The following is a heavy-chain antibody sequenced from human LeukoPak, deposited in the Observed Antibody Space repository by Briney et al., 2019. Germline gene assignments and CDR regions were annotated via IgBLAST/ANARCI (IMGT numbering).Heavy chain of an antibody. J-gene: IGHJ5*02. CDR2: IYYSGST. V-gene: IGHV4-39*01. CDR1: GASISSTSYY. CDR3: ARKAIAAAGANWFDP. D-gene: IGHD6-13*01. Sequence: SETLSLTCTVSGASISSTSYYWGWLRQPPGKGLEWFGSIYYSGSTYYNPSLKSRVTISVDTSKNQFSLKLSSVTAADTAVYYCARKAIAAAGANWFDPWGQGTLVTVSS.